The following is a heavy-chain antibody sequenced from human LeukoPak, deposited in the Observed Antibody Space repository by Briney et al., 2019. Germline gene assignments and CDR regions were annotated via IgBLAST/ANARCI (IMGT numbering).Heavy chain of an antibody. D-gene: IGHD3-10*01. CDR1: GFTVSSNY. CDR3: ALWFGELLRSHWFDP. Sequence: GGSLRLSCAASGFTVSSNYMSWVRQAPGKGLEWVSVIYSGGSTYYADSVKGRFTISRDNSKNTLYLQMNSLRAEDTAVYYCALWFGELLRSHWFDPWGQGTLVTVSS. CDR2: IYSGGST. V-gene: IGHV3-53*01. J-gene: IGHJ5*02.